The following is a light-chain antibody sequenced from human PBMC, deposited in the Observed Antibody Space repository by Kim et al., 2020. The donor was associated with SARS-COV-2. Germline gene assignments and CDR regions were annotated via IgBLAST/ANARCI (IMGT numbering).Light chain of an antibody. Sequence: IQMTQSPSSLSASVGDRVTITCRASQSISNYLNWYQQRPGKAPKVLIYAASILQSGVPSRFSGSGSGTDFTLTISGQQPEDFATYYCQQSYSNPPEYTFGQGTKLEI. CDR1: QSISNY. J-gene: IGKJ2*01. V-gene: IGKV1-39*01. CDR3: QQSYSNPPEYT. CDR2: AAS.